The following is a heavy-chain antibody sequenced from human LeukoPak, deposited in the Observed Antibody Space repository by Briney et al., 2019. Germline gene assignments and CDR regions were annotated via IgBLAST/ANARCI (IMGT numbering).Heavy chain of an antibody. D-gene: IGHD3-10*01. J-gene: IGHJ4*02. CDR1: GFTFSSYS. V-gene: IGHV3-21*01. CDR2: ISSSSSYI. CDR3: ARGAQITMVRGVIITYFDY. Sequence: GGSLRLSCAASGFTFSSYSMNWVRQAPGKGLGWVSSISSSSSYIYYADSVKGRFTISRDNAKNSLYLQMNSLRAEDTAVYYCARGAQITMVRGVIITYFDYWGQGTLVTVSS.